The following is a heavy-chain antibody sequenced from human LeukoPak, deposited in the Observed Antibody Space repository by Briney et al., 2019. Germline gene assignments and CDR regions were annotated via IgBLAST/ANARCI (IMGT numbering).Heavy chain of an antibody. J-gene: IGHJ3*02. CDR2: ISSSSTI. Sequence: GGSLRLSCATSGFTFMNYAMSWVRQAPGKGLEWVSYISSSSTIYYADSVKGRFTISRDNGKNSLYLQMNSLRAEDTAVYYCASQLGDASDIWGQGTMVTVSS. CDR3: ASQLGDASDI. V-gene: IGHV3-48*01. D-gene: IGHD6-13*01. CDR1: GFTFMNYA.